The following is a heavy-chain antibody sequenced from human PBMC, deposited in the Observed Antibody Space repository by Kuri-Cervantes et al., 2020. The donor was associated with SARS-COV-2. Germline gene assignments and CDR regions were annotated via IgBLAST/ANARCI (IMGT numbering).Heavy chain of an antibody. CDR3: ASYERGIGWTDY. J-gene: IGHJ4*02. CDR2: IYYDGRA. Sequence: GSLRLSCTVSGGSIRTYNYYWGWIRQPPGKGLEWIGNIYYDGRAYYNPSLESRVTISVDTSKVYLNMNSVTAADTAVYFCASYERGIGWTDYWGQGTPVTVSS. CDR1: GGSIRTYNYY. D-gene: IGHD6-19*01. V-gene: IGHV4-39*01.